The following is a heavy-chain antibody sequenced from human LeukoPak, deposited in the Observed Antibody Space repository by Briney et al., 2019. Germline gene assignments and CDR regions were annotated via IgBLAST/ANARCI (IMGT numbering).Heavy chain of an antibody. Sequence: PSETLSLTCAVYGGSFSGYYWSWIRQPAGKGLEWIGRIYTSGSTNYNPSLKSRVTISVDTSKNQFSLKLSSVTAADTAVYYCARSGLTYYYDSSGYYYLGYWGQGTLVTVSS. V-gene: IGHV4-59*10. CDR1: GGSFSGYY. CDR2: IYTSGST. D-gene: IGHD3-22*01. J-gene: IGHJ4*02. CDR3: ARSGLTYYYDSSGYYYLGY.